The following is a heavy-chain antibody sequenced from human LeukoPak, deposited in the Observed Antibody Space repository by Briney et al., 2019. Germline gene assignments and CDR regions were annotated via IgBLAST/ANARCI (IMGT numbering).Heavy chain of an antibody. J-gene: IGHJ6*03. V-gene: IGHV4-59*01. CDR2: IYYSGST. Sequence: PSETLSLTCTVSGGSISSYYWSWIRQPPGKGLEWIGYIYYSGSTNYNPSLKSLVTISVDTSKNQFSLKLSSVTAADTAVYYCARDDRGYYYMDVWGKGTTVTVSS. CDR1: GGSISSYY. CDR3: ARDDRGYYYMDV.